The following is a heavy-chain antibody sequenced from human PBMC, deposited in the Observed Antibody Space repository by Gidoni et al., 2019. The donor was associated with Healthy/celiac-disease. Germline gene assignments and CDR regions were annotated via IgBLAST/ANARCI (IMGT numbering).Heavy chain of an antibody. Sequence: EVQLVESGGGLVKPGGSLRLSCAASGFTFSGYSMNWVRQAPGKGLEWVSSISSSSSYIYYADSVKGRFTISRDNAKNSLYLQMNSLRAEDTAVYYCARGQGGEQQGVKFDWLNFDYWGQGTLVTVSS. V-gene: IGHV3-21*01. D-gene: IGHD3-9*01. CDR1: GFTFSGYS. J-gene: IGHJ4*02. CDR3: ARGQGGEQQGVKFDWLNFDY. CDR2: ISSSSSYI.